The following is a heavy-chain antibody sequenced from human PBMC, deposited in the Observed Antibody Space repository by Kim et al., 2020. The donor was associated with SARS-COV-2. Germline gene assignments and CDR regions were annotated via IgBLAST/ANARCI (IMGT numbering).Heavy chain of an antibody. J-gene: IGHJ3*02. Sequence: ASVKVSCKASGYTFTSYDINWVRQATGQGLEWMGWMNPNSGNTGYAQKFQGRVTMTRNTSISTAYMELSSLRSEDTAVYYCASMVRGVIITWSNAFDIWGQGTMVTVSS. CDR2: MNPNSGNT. V-gene: IGHV1-8*01. CDR1: GYTFTSYD. D-gene: IGHD3-10*01. CDR3: ASMVRGVIITWSNAFDI.